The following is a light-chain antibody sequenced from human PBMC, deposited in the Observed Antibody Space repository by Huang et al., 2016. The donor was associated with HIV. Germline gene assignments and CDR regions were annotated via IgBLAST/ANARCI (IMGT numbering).Light chain of an antibody. CDR3: QQYNKWPPEYT. V-gene: IGKV3-15*01. CDR1: QSVNTT. J-gene: IGKJ2*01. Sequence: VMMSQSPATLAASPGERVTLSCGASQSVNTTLAWYQQQPGQPPRPLIYAASTRATGVPARFAGSGSGTEFTLTIDSLQSDDFAVYYCQQYNKWPPEYTFGQGTRLEIK. CDR2: AAS.